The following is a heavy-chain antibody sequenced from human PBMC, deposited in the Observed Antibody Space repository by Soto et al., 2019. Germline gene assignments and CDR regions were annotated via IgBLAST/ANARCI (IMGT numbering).Heavy chain of an antibody. CDR1: GFTFSSYA. CDR3: GRDRYYYGSGISGY. D-gene: IGHD3-10*01. J-gene: IGHJ4*02. CDR2: ISYDGSNK. Sequence: QVQLVESGGGVVQPGRSLRLSCAASGFTFSSYAMHWVRQAPGKGLEWVAVISYDGSNKYYADSVKGRFTISRDNSKNALYLQMNSLRAEDTAVYYCGRDRYYYGSGISGYWGQGTLVTVSS. V-gene: IGHV3-30-3*01.